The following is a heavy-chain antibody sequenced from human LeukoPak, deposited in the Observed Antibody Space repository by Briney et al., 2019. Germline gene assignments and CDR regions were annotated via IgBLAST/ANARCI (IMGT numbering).Heavy chain of an antibody. D-gene: IGHD3-3*01. Sequence: ASVKVSCKASGYTFTSYGISWVRQAPGQGLEWMGWISAYNGNTNHAQKLQGRVTMPTDKSTSTAYMELRSLRSDDTAVYYCARPLSSDFWSGSKDDAFDIWGQGTMVTVSS. CDR1: GYTFTSYG. CDR2: ISAYNGNT. CDR3: ARPLSSDFWSGSKDDAFDI. V-gene: IGHV1-18*01. J-gene: IGHJ3*02.